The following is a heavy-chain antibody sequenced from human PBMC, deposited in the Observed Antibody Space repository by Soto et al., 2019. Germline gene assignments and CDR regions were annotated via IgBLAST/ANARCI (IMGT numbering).Heavy chain of an antibody. V-gene: IGHV3-30-3*01. D-gene: IGHD6-19*01. CDR2: ISYDGSNK. J-gene: IGHJ4*02. CDR3: ARDNRRGDDSYSSGWYLDY. Sequence: GGSLRLSCAASGFTFSSYAMHWVRQAPGKGLEWVAVISYDGSNKYYADSVKGRFTISRDNSKNTLYLQMTSLRAEDTAVYYCARDNRRGDDSYSSGWYLDYWGQGTLVTVSS. CDR1: GFTFSSYA.